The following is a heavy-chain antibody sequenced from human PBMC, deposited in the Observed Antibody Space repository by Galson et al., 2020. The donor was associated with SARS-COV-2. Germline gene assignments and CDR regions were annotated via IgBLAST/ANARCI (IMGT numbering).Heavy chain of an antibody. V-gene: IGHV4-61*01. J-gene: IGHJ6*03. Sequence: SETLSLTCTVSGGSVSSGSYYWSWIRQPPGKGLEWIGYIYYSGSTNYNPSLKSRVTISVDTSKNQFSLKLSSVTAADTAVYYCARRPLSDFDYMDVWGKGTTVTVSS. CDR3: ARRPLSDFDYMDV. D-gene: IGHD3-10*01. CDR1: GGSVSSGSYY. CDR2: IYYSGST.